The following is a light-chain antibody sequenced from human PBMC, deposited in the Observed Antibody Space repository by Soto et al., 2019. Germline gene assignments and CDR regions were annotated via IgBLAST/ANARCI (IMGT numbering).Light chain of an antibody. CDR1: SGDVGGYNL. Sequence: QSALTQPASVSGSPGQSITIPCTGTSGDVGGYNLVSWYQQHPGKAPKLMIYEVTERPSGVSNRFSGSKSGNTASLTIPGLQPDDEADYYCCSYAVNSEVFGTGTKVTVL. CDR2: EVT. CDR3: CSYAVNSEV. V-gene: IGLV2-23*02. J-gene: IGLJ1*01.